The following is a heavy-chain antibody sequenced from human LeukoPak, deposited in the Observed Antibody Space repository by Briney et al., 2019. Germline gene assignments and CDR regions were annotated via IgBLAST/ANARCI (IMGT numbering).Heavy chain of an antibody. J-gene: IGHJ6*03. V-gene: IGHV3-21*01. Sequence: GGSLRLSCAASGFTFSSYSMNWVRQAPGKGLEWVSSISSSSSYIYYADSVKGRFTISRDNAKNSLYLQMNGLRAEDTAVYYCARAVSDFWSGYNYYMDVWGKGTTVTVSS. CDR1: GFTFSSYS. CDR3: ARAVSDFWSGYNYYMDV. CDR2: ISSSSSYI. D-gene: IGHD3-3*01.